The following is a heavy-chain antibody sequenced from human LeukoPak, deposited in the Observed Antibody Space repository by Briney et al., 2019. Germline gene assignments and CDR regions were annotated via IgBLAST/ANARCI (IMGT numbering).Heavy chain of an antibody. Sequence: GGTLRLSCAASGFTFSSYGMSWVRQAPGKGLEWVSAISASGGSTYYADSVKGRFTISRDNSKNTLYLQMNSLRAEDTAVYYCAKCYGDYAYYYYYMDVWGKGTTVTISS. CDR1: GFTFSSYG. CDR3: AKCYGDYAYYYYYMDV. CDR2: ISASGGST. D-gene: IGHD4-17*01. V-gene: IGHV3-23*01. J-gene: IGHJ6*03.